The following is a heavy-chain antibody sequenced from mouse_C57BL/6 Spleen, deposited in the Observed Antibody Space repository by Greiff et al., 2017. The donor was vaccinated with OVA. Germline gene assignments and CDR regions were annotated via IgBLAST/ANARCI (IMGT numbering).Heavy chain of an antibody. CDR3: AIITTVVDYLDY. CDR1: GYSITSGYS. Sequence: VQLQQSGPGLVKPSQSLSLTCSVTGYSITSGYSWNWIRRFPGNQLEWVGYISYDGSNNYNPFLKNRISITRDTFKTQFFLKLNSMNTEDTATYDCAIITTVVDYLDYWGQGTTLTVSS. J-gene: IGHJ2*01. CDR2: ISYDGSN. D-gene: IGHD1-1*01. V-gene: IGHV3-6*01.